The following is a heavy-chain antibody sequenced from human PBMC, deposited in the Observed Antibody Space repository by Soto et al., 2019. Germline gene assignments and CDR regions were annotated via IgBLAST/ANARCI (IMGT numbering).Heavy chain of an antibody. D-gene: IGHD1-26*01. V-gene: IGHV4-4*07. CDR1: GGSINSYY. J-gene: IGHJ5*02. CDR2: IYTSGST. Sequence: SETLSLTCTVSGGSINSYYWSWIRQPAGKGLEWIGRIYTSGSTNYNPSLKSRVTMSVDTSKNRFSLKLSSVTAADTAVYYCARGIYSKVGATIWFDPWGQGTLVTV. CDR3: ARGIYSKVGATIWFDP.